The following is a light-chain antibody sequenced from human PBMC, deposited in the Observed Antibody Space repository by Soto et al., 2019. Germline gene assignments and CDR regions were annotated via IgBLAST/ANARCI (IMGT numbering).Light chain of an antibody. CDR3: QEHGNWSRLT. Sequence: EIVLTQSPATLSLSPGERATLSCRASESLYTYLAWFQQKPGQAPRLLIFDTPRRGTGVPARFSGSGAGTDYTLTTSSLEHEDVAVYYCQEHGNWSRLTFGPGTKVEI. CDR2: DTP. J-gene: IGKJ3*01. CDR1: ESLYTY. V-gene: IGKV3-11*01.